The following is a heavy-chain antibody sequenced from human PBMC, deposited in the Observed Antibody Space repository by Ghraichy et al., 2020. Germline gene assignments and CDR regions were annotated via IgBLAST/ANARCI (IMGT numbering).Heavy chain of an antibody. J-gene: IGHJ1*01. Sequence: SETLSLTCAVYGGSFNSNWWSWVRRPPGKGLEWIGEVFYTGSTNYNPYLMSRVTISTDRSKNQFSLNLNSMTAADTAVYYCASRPTLYCGSYRAEYFQHWGLGTLVTVSS. CDR3: ASRPTLYCGSYRAEYFQH. V-gene: IGHV4-4*02. CDR2: VFYTGST. D-gene: IGHD1-26*01. CDR1: GGSFNSNW.